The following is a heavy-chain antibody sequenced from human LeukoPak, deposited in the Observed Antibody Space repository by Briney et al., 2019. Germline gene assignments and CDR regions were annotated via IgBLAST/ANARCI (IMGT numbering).Heavy chain of an antibody. CDR1: RFTFSSYA. CDR3: AKDFATGYSSGWYVY. D-gene: IGHD6-19*01. V-gene: IGHV3-23*01. J-gene: IGHJ4*02. Sequence: GGSLRHSCAASRFTFSSYAMSWVRQAPGKGLEWVSAINGSGGSTYYADSVKGRFTISRDNSKNTLYLQMNSLRAEDTAVYYCAKDFATGYSSGWYVYWGQGTLVTVSS. CDR2: INGSGGST.